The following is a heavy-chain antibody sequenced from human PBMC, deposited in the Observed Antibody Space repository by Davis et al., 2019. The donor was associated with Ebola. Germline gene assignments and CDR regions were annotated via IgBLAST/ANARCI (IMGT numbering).Heavy chain of an antibody. CDR2: INPHNGNT. D-gene: IGHD3-22*01. CDR3: ARDYYDSSGYWYFDL. J-gene: IGHJ2*01. Sequence: ASVKVSCKASGYTFTNYGITWVRQAPGQGLEWMGWINPHNGNTNYAQKLQGRVTMTTDTSTSTAYMELRSLRSDDTAVYYCARDYYDSSGYWYFDLWGRGTLVTVSS. V-gene: IGHV1-18*04. CDR1: GYTFTNYG.